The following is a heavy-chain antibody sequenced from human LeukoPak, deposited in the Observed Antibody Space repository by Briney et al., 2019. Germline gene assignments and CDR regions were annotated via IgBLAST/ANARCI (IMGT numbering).Heavy chain of an antibody. CDR2: IKSKTDGGTT. Sequence: GGSLRLSCAASTFTFSNAWMSWVRQAPGKGLEWVGRIKSKTDGGTTDYAAPVKGRFTISRDDSKNTLYLQMNSLKTEDTAVYYCSTYCSSTSCYLLVPWGQGTLVTVSS. D-gene: IGHD2-2*01. J-gene: IGHJ5*02. CDR3: STYCSSTSCYLLVP. V-gene: IGHV3-15*01. CDR1: TFTFSNAW.